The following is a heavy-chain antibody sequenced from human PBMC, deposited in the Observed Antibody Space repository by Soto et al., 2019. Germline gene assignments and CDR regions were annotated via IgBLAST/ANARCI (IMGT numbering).Heavy chain of an antibody. CDR2: IYYTGST. CDR1: GGSISDYD. J-gene: IGHJ4*02. Sequence: PSETQSLTCTVSGGSISDYDLSWIRQPTGKGLEWIGYIYYTGSTNYNPSLKSRVTISVDTSKNHFTLILSSVTAADTAVYYCARGRHWLDYWGPGFLVTVSS. CDR3: ARGRHWLDY. D-gene: IGHD6-19*01. V-gene: IGHV4-59*01.